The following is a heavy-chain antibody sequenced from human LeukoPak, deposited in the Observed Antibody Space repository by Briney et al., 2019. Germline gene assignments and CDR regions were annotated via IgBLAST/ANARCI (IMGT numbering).Heavy chain of an antibody. J-gene: IGHJ4*02. V-gene: IGHV3-15*01. CDR3: TALPGTTVVIDY. D-gene: IGHD4-17*01. Sequence: KAGGSLRLSCAASGFTFSNAWMSWVRQAPGKGLEWVGRIKSKTDGGTTGYAAPVKGRFTISRDDSKNTLYLQMNSLKTEDTAVYYCTALPGTTVVIDYWGQGTLVTVSS. CDR2: IKSKTDGGTT. CDR1: GFTFSNAW.